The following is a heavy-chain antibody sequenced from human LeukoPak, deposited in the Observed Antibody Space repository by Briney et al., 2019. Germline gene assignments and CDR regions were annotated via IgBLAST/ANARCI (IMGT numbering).Heavy chain of an antibody. V-gene: IGHV3-30-3*01. CDR2: ISYDGSNK. D-gene: IGHD2-2*01. CDR1: GFTFSSYW. Sequence: PGGSLRLSCAASGFTFSSYWMSWVRQAPGKGLEWVAVISYDGSNKYYADSVKGRFTISRDNSKNTLYLQMNSLRAEDTAVYYCARRGRAAAIDYWGQGTLVTVSS. CDR3: ARRGRAAAIDY. J-gene: IGHJ4*02.